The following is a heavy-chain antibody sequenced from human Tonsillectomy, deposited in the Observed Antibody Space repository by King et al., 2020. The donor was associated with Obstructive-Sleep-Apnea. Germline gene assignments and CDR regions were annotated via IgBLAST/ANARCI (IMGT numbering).Heavy chain of an antibody. CDR2: MSGSTRYT. Sequence: QLVQSGGGLVKPGGSLRLSCAASGFTFSDYYMSWIRQAPGKGLEWVSYMSGSTRYTNYADSVKGRFTISRDNAKKSLFLQMNSLRVEDTAVYYCARGGYDSSGYSLNWGQGTLVTVSS. CDR1: GFTFSDYY. J-gene: IGHJ4*02. V-gene: IGHV3-11*06. CDR3: ARGGYDSSGYSLN. D-gene: IGHD3-22*01.